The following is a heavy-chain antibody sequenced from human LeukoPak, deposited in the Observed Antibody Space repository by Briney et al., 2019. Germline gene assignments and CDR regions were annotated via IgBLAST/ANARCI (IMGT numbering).Heavy chain of an antibody. D-gene: IGHD6-19*01. CDR1: GFTFSSYW. J-gene: IGHJ6*02. V-gene: IGHV3-74*01. Sequence: GGSLRLSCAASGFTFSSYWMHWVRQAPGKGLVWVSRINTDGSSTSYADSVKGRFTISRDNSKNTLYLQMNSLRAEDTAVYYCARDIGSSGWRRYYYYGMDVWGQGTTVTVSS. CDR2: INTDGSST. CDR3: ARDIGSSGWRRYYYYGMDV.